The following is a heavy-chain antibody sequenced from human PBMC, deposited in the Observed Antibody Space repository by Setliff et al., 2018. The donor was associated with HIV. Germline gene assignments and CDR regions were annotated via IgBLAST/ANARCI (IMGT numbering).Heavy chain of an antibody. V-gene: IGHV4-4*09. Sequence: PSETLSLTCTVSGGSVNDFYCNWIRQPPGKGPEWIGYIHSSGSTIYNPSLKSRITISLDTSKEQFSLELSSATAADTAVYYCATLDHSGGNFLAYWDQGSLVTVSS. D-gene: IGHD2-21*02. CDR2: IHSSGST. J-gene: IGHJ4*02. CDR1: GGSVNDFY. CDR3: ATLDHSGGNFLAY.